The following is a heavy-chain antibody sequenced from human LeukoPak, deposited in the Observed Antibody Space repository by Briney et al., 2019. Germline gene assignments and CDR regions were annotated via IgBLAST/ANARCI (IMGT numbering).Heavy chain of an antibody. CDR3: ARGGYSSSWSNWFDP. CDR1: GFTFSSYW. D-gene: IGHD6-13*01. Sequence: GGSLRLSCAASGFTFSSYWMHWVRQAPGEGLVWVSRINSDGSSTNYADSVKSRFSISRDNAKNTLYLQMNSLRAEDTAVYYCARGGYSSSWSNWFDPWGQGTLVTVSS. CDR2: INSDGSST. J-gene: IGHJ5*02. V-gene: IGHV3-74*01.